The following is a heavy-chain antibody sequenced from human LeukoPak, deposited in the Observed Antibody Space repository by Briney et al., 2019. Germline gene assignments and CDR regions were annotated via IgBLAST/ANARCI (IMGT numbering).Heavy chain of an antibody. CDR3: ARGGDSGSYFSDYFDY. V-gene: IGHV3-21*01. J-gene: IGHJ4*02. D-gene: IGHD1-26*01. Sequence: GGSLRLSCAASGFTFSSYNMKWVRQAPGKGLEWVSFISTTSNYIYYADSVKGRFTIFRDNAKNSLYLQMNSLRAEDTAVYYCARGGDSGSYFSDYFDYWGQGTLVTVSS. CDR2: ISTTSNYI. CDR1: GFTFSSYN.